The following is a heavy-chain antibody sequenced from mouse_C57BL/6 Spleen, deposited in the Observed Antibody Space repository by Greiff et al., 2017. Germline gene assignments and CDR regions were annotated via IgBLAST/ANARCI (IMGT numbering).Heavy chain of an antibody. D-gene: IGHD4-1*01. Sequence: EVKLQESGPELVKPGDSVKISCKASGYSFTGYFMNWVMQSHGKSLEWIGRINPYNGDTFYNQKFKGKATLTVDKSSSTAHMELRSLTSEDSAVYYCARGLGPGAMDYWGQGTSVTVSS. J-gene: IGHJ4*01. CDR3: ARGLGPGAMDY. CDR2: INPYNGDT. V-gene: IGHV1-20*01. CDR1: GYSFTGYF.